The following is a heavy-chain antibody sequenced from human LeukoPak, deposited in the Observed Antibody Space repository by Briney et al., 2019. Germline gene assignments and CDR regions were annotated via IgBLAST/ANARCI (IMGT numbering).Heavy chain of an antibody. CDR3: AKDGAYCSGGSCYSHYYFDY. D-gene: IGHD2-15*01. CDR2: IRYDGSNK. Sequence: GGSLRLSCAASGFTFSSYGMHWVRQAPGKGLEWVAFIRYDGSNKYYADSVKGRFTISRDNSKNTLYLQMNSLRAEDTAVYYCAKDGAYCSGGSCYSHYYFDYWGQGTLVTVSS. V-gene: IGHV3-30*02. CDR1: GFTFSSYG. J-gene: IGHJ4*02.